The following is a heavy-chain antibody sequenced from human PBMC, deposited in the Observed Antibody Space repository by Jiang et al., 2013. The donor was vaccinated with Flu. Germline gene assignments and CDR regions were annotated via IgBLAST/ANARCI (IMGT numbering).Heavy chain of an antibody. J-gene: IGHJ4*02. D-gene: IGHD4/OR15-4a*01. CDR1: GFTFVAYA. CDR3: ARQTMVGSSFDY. CDR2: INGGNGNT. Sequence: GAEVKKPGASMKISCKASGFTFVAYAIHWVRQAPGQRLQWVGWINGGNGNTKYSEKFQDRVTITRDRSANTAYMDLSSLTSEDTAVYYCARQTMVGSSFDYWGQGTPVTVSS. V-gene: IGHV1-3*01.